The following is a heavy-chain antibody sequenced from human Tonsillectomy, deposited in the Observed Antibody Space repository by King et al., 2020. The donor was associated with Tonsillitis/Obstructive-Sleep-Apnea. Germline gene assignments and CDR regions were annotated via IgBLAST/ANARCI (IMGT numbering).Heavy chain of an antibody. Sequence: VQLVESGGGLIQPGGSLRLSCAASGFSISYNYMSWVRQAPGKGLEWVSSTYTGDRTEYADSVKGRFNISRDNSKNTLFLQMNSLRVEDTAMYYCAGDATSITAWSLRGQGTPVTASS. CDR1: GFSISYNY. V-gene: IGHV3-53*01. D-gene: IGHD1-20*01. CDR2: TYTGDRT. CDR3: AGDATSITAWSL. J-gene: IGHJ4*02.